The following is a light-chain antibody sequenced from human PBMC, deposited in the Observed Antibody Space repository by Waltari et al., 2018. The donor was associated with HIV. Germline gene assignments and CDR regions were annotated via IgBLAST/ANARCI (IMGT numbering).Light chain of an antibody. Sequence: DIEMTQSPSPLSASVGERVPISCRSIKDISNSLYWYQQEPGKAPKLLIYSASSLKSGVPSRFSGSGSGTDFALTINGLQPEDFATYYCQQSHSVPLTFGPGTKLDF. J-gene: IGKJ3*01. CDR1: KDISNS. CDR3: QQSHSVPLT. CDR2: SAS. V-gene: IGKV1-39*01.